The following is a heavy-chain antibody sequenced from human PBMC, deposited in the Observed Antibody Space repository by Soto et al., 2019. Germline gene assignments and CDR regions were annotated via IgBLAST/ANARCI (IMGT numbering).Heavy chain of an antibody. V-gene: IGHV4-59*02. CDR1: GGSVCVDY. CDR2: TYASGSP. D-gene: IGHD1-26*01. Sequence: SETLSLTCTISGGSVCVDYWSWITQSTGQVPEWTSYTYASGSPSYNPTLRSRVPISADTSKTQIPLKLTSPTAADTAVYSCARGVGSSPPQYWGRGTLVTASS. J-gene: IGHJ4*02. CDR3: ARGVGSSPPQY.